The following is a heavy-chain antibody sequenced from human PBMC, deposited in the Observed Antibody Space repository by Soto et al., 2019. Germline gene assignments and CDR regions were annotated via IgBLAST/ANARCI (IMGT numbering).Heavy chain of an antibody. D-gene: IGHD1-26*01. CDR2: IYPGDSDT. CDR3: ATPYSGSYPYYYGRDV. CDR1: GYSFTSYW. J-gene: IGHJ6*02. Sequence: PGESLKISCKGSGYSFTSYWIGWVRQMPGKGLEWMGIIYPGDSDTRYSPSFQGQVTISADKSISTAYLQWSSLKASDTAMYYCATPYSGSYPYYYGRDVWGQGTTVTVSS. V-gene: IGHV5-51*01.